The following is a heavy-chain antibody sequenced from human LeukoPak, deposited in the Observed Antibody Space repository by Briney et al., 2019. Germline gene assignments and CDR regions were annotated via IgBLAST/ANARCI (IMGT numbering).Heavy chain of an antibody. CDR3: AKVGPQIGYCSGGSCYSYFQH. D-gene: IGHD2-15*01. J-gene: IGHJ1*01. CDR2: ISGSGGST. CDR1: GFTFSSYA. Sequence: GGSLRLSCAASGFTFSSYAMSWVRQAPGKGLEWVSAISGSGGSTYYADSVKGRFTISRDNSKNTLYLQMNSLRAEDTAVYYCAKVGPQIGYCSGGSCYSYFQHWGQGTLVTVSS. V-gene: IGHV3-23*01.